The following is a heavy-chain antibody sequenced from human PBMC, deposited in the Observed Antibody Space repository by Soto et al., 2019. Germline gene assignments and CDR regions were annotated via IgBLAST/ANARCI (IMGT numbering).Heavy chain of an antibody. CDR1: GFTFSNYG. Sequence: EVQLLESGGGLAQPGGSLRLSCAASGFTFSNYGMAWVRQAQGTGLEWVASIISPGGTTYYADSVKGRFSISRDDSKNTFYLQMHSLRAEDTALYYCAKVGIGWSDVFDVWGQGTKVTVSS. CDR3: AKVGIGWSDVFDV. J-gene: IGHJ3*01. V-gene: IGHV3-23*01. D-gene: IGHD6-19*01. CDR2: IISPGGTT.